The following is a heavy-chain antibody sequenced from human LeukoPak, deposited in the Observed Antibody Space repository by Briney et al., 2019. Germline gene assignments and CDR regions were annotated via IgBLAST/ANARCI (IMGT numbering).Heavy chain of an antibody. CDR3: TRDRLAYYYDSSGYTNMDV. D-gene: IGHD3-22*01. CDR1: GGTFSSYA. V-gene: IGHV1-69*06. CDR2: IIPIFGTA. Sequence: ASVKVSCKASGGTFSSYAISWVRQAPGQGLEWMGRIIPIFGTANYAQKFQGRVTITADKSTSTAYMELSSLRSEDTGVYYCTRDRLAYYYDSSGYTNMDVWGKGTTVTVSS. J-gene: IGHJ6*04.